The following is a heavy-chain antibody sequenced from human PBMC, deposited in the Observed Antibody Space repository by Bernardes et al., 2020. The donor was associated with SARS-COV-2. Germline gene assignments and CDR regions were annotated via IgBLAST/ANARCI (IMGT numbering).Heavy chain of an antibody. J-gene: IGHJ4*02. V-gene: IGHV3-7*01. CDR3: VRDPPFFEY. CDR1: GFTFSSYW. CDR2: IKQDGTEK. Sequence: GGSLRLSCAASGFTFSSYWMSWVRQAPGKGLEWVANIKQDGTEKYYVGSVKGRFTISRDNAKNSLFLQMNSLRPEDTGLYYCVRDPPFFEYWGQGTQVTVSS.